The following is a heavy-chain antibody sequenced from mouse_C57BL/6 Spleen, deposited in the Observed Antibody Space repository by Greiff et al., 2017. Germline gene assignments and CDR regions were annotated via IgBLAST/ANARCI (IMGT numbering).Heavy chain of an antibody. CDR3: AKLGLDY. J-gene: IGHJ2*01. D-gene: IGHD4-1*01. CDR1: GFTFSSDA. Sequence: EVHLVESGRGLVKPAGSLKLSCAASGFTFSSDAMSWVRRTPQKRQEWVATISDGGSYTYYPDNVKGRFTISRDNAKNNLYLQMRHLKSEDTAMYYCAKLGLDYWGQGTTLTVSS. V-gene: IGHV5-4*01. CDR2: ISDGGSYT.